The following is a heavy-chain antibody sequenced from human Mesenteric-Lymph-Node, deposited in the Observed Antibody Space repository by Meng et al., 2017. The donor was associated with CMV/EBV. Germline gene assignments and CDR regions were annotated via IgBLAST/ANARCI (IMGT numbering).Heavy chain of an antibody. CDR3: ARGGRGELLSQVD. Sequence: GESLKISCAASGFTVSSNYMSWVRQAPGKGLEWLAVMSYDGGNDFYADSVKGRFTISRDNSKNTLYLQMNSLTAEDAAVYYCARGGRGELLSQVDWGQGTLVTVSS. V-gene: IGHV3-30-3*01. CDR2: MSYDGGND. CDR1: GFTVSSNY. D-gene: IGHD3-10*01. J-gene: IGHJ4*02.